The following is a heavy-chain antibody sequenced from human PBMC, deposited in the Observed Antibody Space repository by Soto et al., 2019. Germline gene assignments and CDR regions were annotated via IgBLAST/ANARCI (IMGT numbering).Heavy chain of an antibody. V-gene: IGHV1-69*06. CDR2: IIPIFGTA. CDR3: ARTGSSSSSAYNNWVDH. D-gene: IGHD6-6*01. J-gene: IGHJ5*02. CDR1: GGTFSSYA. Sequence: AVQVSCKASGGTFSSYAISWVRQAPGQGLEWMGGIIPIFGTANYAQKFQGRVTITADKSTSTAYMELSSLRSEDTAVYYCARTGSSSSSAYNNWVDHWGQGTLVTV.